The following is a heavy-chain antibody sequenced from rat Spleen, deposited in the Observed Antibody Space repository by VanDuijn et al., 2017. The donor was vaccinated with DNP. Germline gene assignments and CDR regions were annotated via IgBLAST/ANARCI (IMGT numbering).Heavy chain of an antibody. CDR3: TRHRSDTISMDA. CDR1: GFSFSDYN. Sequence: EVPLVESGGGLVQPGGTLKLSCVASGFSFSDYNMAWVRQAPKKGLGWVATISHDGSSTYYRDSVRGRFTISRDNAHNTLYLQMDGLRSEDTATYYCTRHRSDTISMDAWGQGTSVTVSS. V-gene: IGHV5-7*01. D-gene: IGHD2-2*01. CDR2: ISHDGSST. J-gene: IGHJ4*01.